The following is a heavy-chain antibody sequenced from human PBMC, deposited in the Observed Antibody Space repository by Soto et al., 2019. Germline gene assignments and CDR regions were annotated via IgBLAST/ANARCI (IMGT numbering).Heavy chain of an antibody. J-gene: IGHJ4*02. CDR1: GGSISSGNYY. D-gene: IGHD4-17*01. Sequence: QVQLQESGPGLVKPSQTLSLTCTVSGGSISSGNYYWSWIRQPPGKGLEWIGFISYSGTTNYRECLKSRVAISVDTSKNQSSLDLSSVTAADTAVYYCATMGTPVTGLYYFDYWGQGTLVTVSS. V-gene: IGHV4-30-4*01. CDR2: ISYSGTT. CDR3: ATMGTPVTGLYYFDY.